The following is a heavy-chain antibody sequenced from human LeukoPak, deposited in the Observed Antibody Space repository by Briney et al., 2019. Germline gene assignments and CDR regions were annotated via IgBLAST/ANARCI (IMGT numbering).Heavy chain of an antibody. CDR3: AREGAWYVSGSYSGYFYGMDA. V-gene: IGHV3-21*01. CDR2: ISSSGGYI. CDR1: GFTFSSFG. D-gene: IGHD3-10*01. Sequence: PGGSLRLSCAASGFTFSSFGMNWVRQAPGKGLDWVSSISSSGGYIYYADSVKGRFTISRDNAKNSLYLQMNSLRAEDTAVYYCAREGAWYVSGSYSGYFYGMDAWGQGTTVTVSS. J-gene: IGHJ6*02.